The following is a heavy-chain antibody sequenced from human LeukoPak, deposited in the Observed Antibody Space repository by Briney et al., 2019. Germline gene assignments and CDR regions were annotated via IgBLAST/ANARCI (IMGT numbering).Heavy chain of an antibody. CDR2: INPTGST. D-gene: IGHD4-17*01. J-gene: IGHJ4*02. V-gene: IGHV4-34*01. CDR3: ARALSTVTTYFDS. CDR1: GGSLSGYY. Sequence: PSETLSLTCTVDGGSLSGYYWSWIRQPPGKGLEWIGEINPTGSTNYNPSLKSRVTISADTSKSQFSLELSSVTAADTAVFYCARALSTVTTYFDSWGQGTQVTVSS.